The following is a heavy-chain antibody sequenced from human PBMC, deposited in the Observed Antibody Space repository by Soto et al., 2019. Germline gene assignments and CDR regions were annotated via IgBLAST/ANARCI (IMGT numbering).Heavy chain of an antibody. J-gene: IGHJ4*02. CDR3: ARDDRDGYNFDY. D-gene: IGHD2-21*01. CDR1: GGSISSGGYY. Sequence: SETLSLTCTVSGGSISSGGYYWSWIRQHPGKGLEWIGYIYYSGSTYYNPSLKSRVTISVDTSKNQFSLKLSSVTAADTAVYYCARDDRDGYNFDYWGQGILVTVSS. CDR2: IYYSGST. V-gene: IGHV4-31*03.